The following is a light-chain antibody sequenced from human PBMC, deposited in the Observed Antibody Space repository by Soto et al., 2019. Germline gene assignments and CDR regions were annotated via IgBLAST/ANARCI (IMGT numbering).Light chain of an antibody. Sequence: DLQMTQSPSSLSASVGDRVTITCRASQSISSYLKWYQQKPGKAPKLLIYAASSLQSGVTSRFNDSGSGTDFTLTISSLQPEDFATYDCQQSYSTQYTCGQGTKLEIK. CDR3: QQSYSTQYT. J-gene: IGKJ2*01. CDR1: QSISSY. CDR2: AAS. V-gene: IGKV1-39*01.